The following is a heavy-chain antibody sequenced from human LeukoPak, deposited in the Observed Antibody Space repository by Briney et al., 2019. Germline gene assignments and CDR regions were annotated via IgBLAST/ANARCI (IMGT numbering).Heavy chain of an antibody. CDR3: VKDLYKGDSASWYFFHY. D-gene: IGHD2-2*01. CDR2: LSANGGTT. CDR1: GFIISDYA. V-gene: IGHV3-64D*06. Sequence: GGSLRLSCSASGFIISDYAMHWVRQAPGKGLEYVSALSANGGTTYYADSVKGRFTISRDTSKNTLYLQMSSLRAEDTTMYHCVKDLYKGDSASWYFFHYWGQGTLVTVSS. J-gene: IGHJ4*02.